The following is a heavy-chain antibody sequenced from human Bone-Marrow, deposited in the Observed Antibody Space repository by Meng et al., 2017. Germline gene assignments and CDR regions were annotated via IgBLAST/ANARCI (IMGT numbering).Heavy chain of an antibody. J-gene: IGHJ6*02. CDR2: INTNTGNP. D-gene: IGHD3-10*01. Sequence: VTLVQSGSELRKPGASVKVSCKASGYTFITYAINWVRQAPGQGLEWMGWINTNTGNPTYAQGFTGRFVFSLDTSVSTAYLQISSPKAEDTAVYYCGRDFPGMDVWGQGTTVTVSS. CDR1: GYTFITYA. V-gene: IGHV7-4-1*02. CDR3: GRDFPGMDV.